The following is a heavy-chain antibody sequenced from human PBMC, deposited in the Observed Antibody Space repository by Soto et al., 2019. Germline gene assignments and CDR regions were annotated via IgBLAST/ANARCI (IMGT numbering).Heavy chain of an antibody. CDR2: ISGSGGST. D-gene: IGHD6-6*01. CDR1: GFTFSSYA. V-gene: IGHV3-23*01. CDR3: AKSTFEYSSSLDDY. J-gene: IGHJ4*02. Sequence: EVQLLESGGGLVQPGGSLRLSCAASGFTFSSYAMSWVRQAPGKGPEWVSAISGSGGSTYYADSVKGRFTISRDNSKNTLYLQMNSLRAEDTAVYYCAKSTFEYSSSLDDYWGQGTLVTVSS.